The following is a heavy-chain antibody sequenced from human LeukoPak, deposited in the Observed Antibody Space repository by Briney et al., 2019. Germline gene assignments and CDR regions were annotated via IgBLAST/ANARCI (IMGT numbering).Heavy chain of an antibody. D-gene: IGHD1-26*01. CDR3: ARELGRPGYYGMDV. J-gene: IGHJ6*02. Sequence: PGGSLRLSCAASGFTFSSYAMSWVRQAPGKGMEWVSVISGSGGSTYYADSVKGRFTISRDNSKNTLYLQMNSLRAEDTAVYYCARELGRPGYYGMDVWGQGTTVTVSS. V-gene: IGHV3-23*01. CDR2: ISGSGGST. CDR1: GFTFSSYA.